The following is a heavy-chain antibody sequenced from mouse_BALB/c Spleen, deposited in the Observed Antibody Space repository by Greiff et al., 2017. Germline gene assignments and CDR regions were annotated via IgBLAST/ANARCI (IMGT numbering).Heavy chain of an antibody. CDR2: INPYNGDT. V-gene: IGHV1-20*02. J-gene: IGHJ2*01. CDR3: ARDTTAYFDY. D-gene: IGHD1-2*01. Sequence: VQLQQSGPELVKPGASVKISCKASGYSFTGYFMNWVMQSHGKSLEWIGRINPYNGDTFYNQKFKGKATLTVDKSSSTAHMELRSLASEDSAVYYCARDTTAYFDYWGQGTTLTVSS. CDR1: GYSFTGYF.